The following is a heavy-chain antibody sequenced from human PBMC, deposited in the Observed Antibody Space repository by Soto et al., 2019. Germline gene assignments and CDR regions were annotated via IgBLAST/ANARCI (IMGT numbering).Heavy chain of an antibody. V-gene: IGHV4-59*01. CDR1: GGSISSYF. CDR2: VYYSGST. CDR3: APPNAALAPRLFVY. J-gene: IGHJ4*02. D-gene: IGHD6-6*01. Sequence: SETLSLTCSVSGGSISSYFWSWIRQPPGKGLEWIGSVYYSGSTNYNPSLKSRVTISGGPSKNHFSLKLSSVTAADTAVYYCAPPNAALAPRLFVYWGQGALVNVSP.